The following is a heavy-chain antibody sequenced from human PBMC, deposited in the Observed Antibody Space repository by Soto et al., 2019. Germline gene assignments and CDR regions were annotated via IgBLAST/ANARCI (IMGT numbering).Heavy chain of an antibody. CDR1: GFTFSSYS. D-gene: IGHD3-3*01. J-gene: IGHJ4*02. CDR2: ISSSSSYI. V-gene: IGHV3-21*01. CDR3: ARENYDFWMGPPEKYSFDY. Sequence: PGGSLRLSCAASGFTFSSYSMNWVRQAPGKGLEWVSSISSSSSYIYYADSVKGRFTISRDNAKNSLYLQMNSLRAEDTAVYYCARENYDFWMGPPEKYSFDYWGPGPLLTVSS.